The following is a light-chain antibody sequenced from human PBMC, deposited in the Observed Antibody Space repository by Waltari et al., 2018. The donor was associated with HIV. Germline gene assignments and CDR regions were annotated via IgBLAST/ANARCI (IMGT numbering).Light chain of an antibody. CDR1: SGSIPSYH. CDR3: QSYDANYRGI. V-gene: IGLV6-57*01. CDR2: EDK. Sequence: MLTQPHSASESPAKTVTISCTRRSGSIPSYHAHSYQPRPGSSPITIIYEDKQRPSGVPDRFSDSIDSSSNSASLTISGLKTEDEADYYCQSYDANYRGIFGGGTKLTVL. J-gene: IGLJ2*01.